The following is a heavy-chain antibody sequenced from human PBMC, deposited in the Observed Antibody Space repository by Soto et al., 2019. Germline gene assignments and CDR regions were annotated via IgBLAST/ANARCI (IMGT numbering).Heavy chain of an antibody. CDR2: ISSNGDST. J-gene: IGHJ3*02. CDR3: VKYYYDSSGYYGLNAFDI. D-gene: IGHD3-22*01. V-gene: IGHV3-64D*06. Sequence: PGGSLRLSCAASGFIFSTYGMHWVRQAPGKGLEYVSSISSNGDSTYYADSVKGRFTISRDNSKNTMYLQMSSLRAEDTAVYYCVKYYYDSSGYYGLNAFDIWGQGTMVTVSS. CDR1: GFIFSTYG.